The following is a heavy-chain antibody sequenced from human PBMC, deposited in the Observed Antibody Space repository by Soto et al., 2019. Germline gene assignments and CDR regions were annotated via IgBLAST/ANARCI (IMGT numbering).Heavy chain of an antibody. V-gene: IGHV3-30-3*01. Sequence: QVPLVESGGGVVQPGRSLRLSCAASGFTFSSYAIHWVRQAPGKGLEWVAVISYDGSKKYYADSVKGRFTISRDNSENTQYLQMNSLRAEDTAVYYCARDPDRTGYGDYTDYWGQGTLVTVSS. CDR1: GFTFSSYA. D-gene: IGHD4-17*01. CDR3: ARDPDRTGYGDYTDY. J-gene: IGHJ4*02. CDR2: ISYDGSKK.